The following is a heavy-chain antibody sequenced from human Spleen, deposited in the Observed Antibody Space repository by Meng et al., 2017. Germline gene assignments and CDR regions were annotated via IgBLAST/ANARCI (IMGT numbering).Heavy chain of an antibody. J-gene: IGHJ3*02. V-gene: IGHV4-34*01. CDR1: GGSFSGYY. D-gene: IGHD3-10*01. CDR2: INHSGST. Sequence: SETLSLTCAVYGGSFSGYYWSWIRQPPGKGLEWIGEINHSGSTNYNPSLKSRVTISVDTSKNQFSLKLSSVTAADTAVYYCARESSGRLLWFGEVFSNDAFDIWGQGTMVTVSS. CDR3: ARESSGRLLWFGEVFSNDAFDI.